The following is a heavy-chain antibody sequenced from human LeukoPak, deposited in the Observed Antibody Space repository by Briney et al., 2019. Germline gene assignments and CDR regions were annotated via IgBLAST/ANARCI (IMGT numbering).Heavy chain of an antibody. CDR3: ARVAVLITGFYYFDY. J-gene: IGHJ4*02. CDR2: INPNNGGT. CDR1: GYTFTGYY. Sequence: GASVKVSCKASGYTFTGYYMHWVRQAPGQGLEWMGWINPNNGGTNYAQKFQGRVTMTRDTSISTAYMELSRLRSDDTAVYYCARVAVLITGFYYFDYWGQGTLVTVSS. V-gene: IGHV1-2*02. D-gene: IGHD1-20*01.